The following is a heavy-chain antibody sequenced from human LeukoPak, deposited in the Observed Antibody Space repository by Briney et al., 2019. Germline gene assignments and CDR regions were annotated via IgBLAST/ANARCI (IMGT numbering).Heavy chain of an antibody. CDR1: GYTLTELS. J-gene: IGHJ6*02. CDR3: ATADCSSTSCRGALYYHGMDV. D-gene: IGHD2-2*01. CDR2: FDPEDGET. V-gene: IGHV1-24*01. Sequence: ASVKVSCKVSGYTLTELSMHWVRQAPGKGLEWMGGFDPEDGETIYAQKFQGRVTMTEDTSTDTAYMELSGLRSEDTAVYYCATADCSSTSCRGALYYHGMDVWGQGTTVTVSS.